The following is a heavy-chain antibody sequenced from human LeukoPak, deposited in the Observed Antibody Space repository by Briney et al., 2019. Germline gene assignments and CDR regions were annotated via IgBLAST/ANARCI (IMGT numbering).Heavy chain of an antibody. CDR3: AGDRGIAAAGYNWFDP. D-gene: IGHD6-13*01. CDR1: GDSISTSNSY. J-gene: IGHJ5*02. Sequence: SETLSLTCTVSGDSISTSNSYWGWIRQPPGKGLEWIGSIYYSGNTYYNASLKSRVTISVDTSKNQFSLKLTSVTAADTAVYYCAGDRGIAAAGYNWFDPWGQGTLVTVSS. CDR2: IYYSGNT. V-gene: IGHV4-39*02.